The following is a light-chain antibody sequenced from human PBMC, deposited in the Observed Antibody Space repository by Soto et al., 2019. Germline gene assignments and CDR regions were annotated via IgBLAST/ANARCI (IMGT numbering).Light chain of an antibody. CDR1: SSDIRAYNY. Sequence: QSALTQPASVSGSPGQSITISCTGSSSDIRAYNYVSWFQQHPGKAPKVIIYEVTNRPSGVPDRFSGSKSGNTASLTISGLQAEDEADYYCSSYSSGSTLVVFGGGTKLTVL. J-gene: IGLJ2*01. CDR3: SSYSSGSTLVV. CDR2: EVT. V-gene: IGLV2-14*01.